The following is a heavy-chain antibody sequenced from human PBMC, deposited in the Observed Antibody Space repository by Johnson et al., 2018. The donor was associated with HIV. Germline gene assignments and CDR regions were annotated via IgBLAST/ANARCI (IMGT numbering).Heavy chain of an antibody. V-gene: IGHV3-30*14. CDR3: AREAQTHAFDI. Sequence: QVQLVESGGGVVQPGGSLILSCAASGFTFSSYAMHWVRQAPGKGLEWVAIILYDGSNKYYADSVKGRFTISRDNSKNTLYLQMNSLRAGDTAVYYCAREAQTHAFDIWGQGTMVTVSS. CDR1: GFTFSSYA. D-gene: IGHD4-23*01. CDR2: ILYDGSNK. J-gene: IGHJ3*02.